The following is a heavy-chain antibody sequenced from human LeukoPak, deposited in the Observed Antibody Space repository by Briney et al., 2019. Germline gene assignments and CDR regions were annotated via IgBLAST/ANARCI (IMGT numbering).Heavy chain of an antibody. D-gene: IGHD6-19*01. CDR2: IRSKANSYAT. Sequence: GGSLRLSCAASGFTFSGSAMHWARQASGKGLEWVGRIRSKANSYATAYAASVKGRFTISRDDSKNTAYLQMNSLKTEDTAVYYCTRQAPSNIAVAGTFDYWGQGTLVTVSS. J-gene: IGHJ4*02. CDR1: GFTFSGSA. V-gene: IGHV3-73*01. CDR3: TRQAPSNIAVAGTFDY.